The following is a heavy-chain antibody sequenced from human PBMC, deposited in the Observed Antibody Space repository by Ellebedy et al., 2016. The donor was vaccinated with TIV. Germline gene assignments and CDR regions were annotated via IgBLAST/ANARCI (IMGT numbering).Heavy chain of an antibody. CDR1: GFTFSVTW. D-gene: IGHD3-16*01. V-gene: IGHV3-7*01. CDR2: IKYDGADK. CDR3: VRARNYALDS. Sequence: GESLKISCAASGFTFSVTWMSWARQAPGKGLEWVASIKYDGADKDYVDSVRGRFTISRDNAKNSLYLQMNSLRVEDTAVYFCVRARNYALDSWGQGTLVTVSS. J-gene: IGHJ4*02.